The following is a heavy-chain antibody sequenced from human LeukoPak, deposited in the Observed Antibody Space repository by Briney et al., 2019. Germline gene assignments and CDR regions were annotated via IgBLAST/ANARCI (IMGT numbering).Heavy chain of an antibody. J-gene: IGHJ5*02. CDR2: IKQDGSEK. CDR1: GFAFSSYW. D-gene: IGHD6-13*01. V-gene: IGHV3-7*04. CDR3: ARGHSSSPNWFDP. Sequence: GGSLSLSCAASGFAFSSYWMSWVRQAPGKGLEWVASIKQDGSEKYYVDSVKGRFTISRDNAKNSLYLQMNSLRAEDTAVYYCARGHSSSPNWFDPWGQGTLVTVSS.